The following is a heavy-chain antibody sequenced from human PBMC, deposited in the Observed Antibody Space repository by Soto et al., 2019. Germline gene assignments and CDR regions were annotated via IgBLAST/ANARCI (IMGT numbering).Heavy chain of an antibody. CDR2: INAGNGNT. J-gene: IGHJ4*02. D-gene: IGHD5-12*01. V-gene: IGHV1-3*01. Sequence: QVQLVQSGAEVKKPGASVKVSCKASGYTFTSYAMHWVRQAPGQRLEWMGWINAGNGNTKYSQKFQGRVTITRDTSASTAYMELSSLRSEDTAVYYCARDQLSGYDLSQFDYWGQGTLVTVSS. CDR3: ARDQLSGYDLSQFDY. CDR1: GYTFTSYA.